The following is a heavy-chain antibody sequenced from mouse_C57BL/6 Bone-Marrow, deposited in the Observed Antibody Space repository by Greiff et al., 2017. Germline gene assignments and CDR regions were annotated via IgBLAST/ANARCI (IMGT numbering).Heavy chain of an antibody. CDR2: IDPSDSYT. CDR1: GYTFTSYW. J-gene: IGHJ4*01. CDR3: ARGPGDYAMDY. Sequence: QVQLQQPGAELVMPGASVKLSCKASGYTFTSYWMHWVKQRPGQGLEWIGEIDPSDSYTNYNQKFKGKSTLTVDKSSSTASMQLSSLTSEDSAVYYCARGPGDYAMDYWGQGTSVTVSS. V-gene: IGHV1-69*01.